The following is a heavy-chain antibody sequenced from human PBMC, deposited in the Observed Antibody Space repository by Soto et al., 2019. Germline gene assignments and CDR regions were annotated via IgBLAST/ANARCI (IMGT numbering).Heavy chain of an antibody. J-gene: IGHJ4*02. D-gene: IGHD5-18*01. CDR3: ARSVNRGYSYGYGH. Sequence: PSETLSLTWSVSGGTRTNYCWHWIRQTPGKGLEWIGYIYHTGSTSKNPSLKSRVTLSLDTSKNQLTLNLTSVTAADTAIYYCARSVNRGYSYGYGHWGQGTLVTVS. CDR2: IYHTGST. CDR1: GGTRTNYC. V-gene: IGHV4-59*01.